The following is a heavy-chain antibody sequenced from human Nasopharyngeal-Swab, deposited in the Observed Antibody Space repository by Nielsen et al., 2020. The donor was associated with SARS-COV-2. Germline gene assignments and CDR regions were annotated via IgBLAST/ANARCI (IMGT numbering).Heavy chain of an antibody. D-gene: IGHD3-9*01. CDR3: ARWGILTGYDVGLDY. V-gene: IGHV3-48*04. CDR2: ISSSSSTI. CDR1: GFTFSSYS. Sequence: GGSLRLSCAASGFTFSSYSMNWVRQAPGKGLEWVSYISSSSSTIYYADSVKGRFTISRDNAKTSLYLQMNSLRAEDTAVYYCARWGILTGYDVGLDYWGQGILVTVSS. J-gene: IGHJ4*02.